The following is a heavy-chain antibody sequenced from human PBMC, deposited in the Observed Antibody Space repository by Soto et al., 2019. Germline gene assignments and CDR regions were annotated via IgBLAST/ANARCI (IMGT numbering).Heavy chain of an antibody. J-gene: IGHJ6*03. Sequence: QAQLVESGGALVKPGGSLRLSCAASGFTFNDYYMSWIRQAPGKGLEWVAYISGTGNTIYYAEAVKGRFTISRDNAKNSLYLQMNSLGAEDTAVYYCARDDMDQLLSHLFYYYMDIWGRGTTVTVSS. V-gene: IGHV3-11*01. CDR1: GFTFNDYY. D-gene: IGHD2-2*01. CDR3: ARDDMDQLLSHLFYYYMDI. CDR2: ISGTGNTI.